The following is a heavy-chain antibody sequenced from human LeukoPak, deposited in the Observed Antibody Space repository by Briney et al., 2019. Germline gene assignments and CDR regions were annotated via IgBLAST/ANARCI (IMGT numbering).Heavy chain of an antibody. D-gene: IGHD2-2*01. Sequence: GGSLRLSCAASGFTFSSYAMSWVRQAPGEGLEWVSPISGSGGSTYYADSVKGRFTISRDNSKNTLYLQMNSLRAEDTAVYYCAKGLGYCSSTSCYGAYYYGMDVWGQGTTVTVSS. V-gene: IGHV3-23*01. CDR1: GFTFSSYA. CDR2: ISGSGGST. J-gene: IGHJ6*02. CDR3: AKGLGYCSSTSCYGAYYYGMDV.